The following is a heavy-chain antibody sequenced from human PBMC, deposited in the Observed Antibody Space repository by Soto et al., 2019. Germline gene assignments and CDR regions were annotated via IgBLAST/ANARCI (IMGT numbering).Heavy chain of an antibody. D-gene: IGHD3-3*01. J-gene: IGHJ4*02. CDR2: ITDSSDTV. V-gene: IGHV3-48*02. CDR3: ARDFGRGYYLDY. CDR1: GFSFSNYN. Sequence: GGSLRLSCVASGFSFSNYNMNWVRQAPGKGLEWVSYITDSSDTVHYADSVRSRFTISRDNAESSLYLQMNSLRDEDTAVYFCARDFGRGYYLDYWGRGTLVTVSS.